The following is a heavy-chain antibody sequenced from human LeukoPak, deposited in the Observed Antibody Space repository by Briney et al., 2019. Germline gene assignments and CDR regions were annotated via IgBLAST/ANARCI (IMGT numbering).Heavy chain of an antibody. CDR3: ARDGHYYDSSGYYPGARGMDV. Sequence: PGGSLRLSCAASGFTFSDYYMSWIRQAPGKGLEWIGEIYHSGSTNYNPSLKSRVTISVDKSKNQFSLKLSSVTAADTTVYYCARDGHYYDSSGYYPGARGMDVWGQGTTVTVSS. CDR2: IYHSGST. D-gene: IGHD3-22*01. J-gene: IGHJ6*02. CDR1: GFTFSDYY. V-gene: IGHV4-34*01.